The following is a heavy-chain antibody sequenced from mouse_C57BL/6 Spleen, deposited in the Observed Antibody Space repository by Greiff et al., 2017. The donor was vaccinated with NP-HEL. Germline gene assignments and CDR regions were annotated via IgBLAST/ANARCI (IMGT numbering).Heavy chain of an antibody. J-gene: IGHJ4*01. Sequence: EVKVVESGGGLVKPGGSLKLSCAASGFTFSDYGMHWVRQAPEKGLEWVAYISSGSSTIYYADTVKGRFTISRDNAKNTLFLQMTSLRSEDTAMYYCARLDWDWAMDYWGQGTSVTVSS. D-gene: IGHD4-1*01. CDR2: ISSGSSTI. CDR1: GFTFSDYG. CDR3: ARLDWDWAMDY. V-gene: IGHV5-17*01.